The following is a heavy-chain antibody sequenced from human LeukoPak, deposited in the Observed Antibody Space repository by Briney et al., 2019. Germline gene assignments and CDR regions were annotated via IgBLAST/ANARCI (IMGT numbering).Heavy chain of an antibody. Sequence: ASVKVSCKASGYTFTSYAMHWVRQAPGQRLEWMGWINAGNGNTKYSQKFQGRVTITRDTSASTAYMELSSLRSEDTAVYYCAREVVGANPTLDYWGQGTLVTVSS. CDR3: AREVVGANPTLDY. CDR1: GYTFTSYA. CDR2: INAGNGNT. V-gene: IGHV1-3*01. J-gene: IGHJ4*02. D-gene: IGHD1-26*01.